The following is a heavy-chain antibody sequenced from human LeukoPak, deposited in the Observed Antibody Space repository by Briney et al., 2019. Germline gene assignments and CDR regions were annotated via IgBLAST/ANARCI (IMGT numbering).Heavy chain of an antibody. CDR3: ARAMYSSSWFYYDY. D-gene: IGHD6-13*01. CDR1: GGSISSGGYY. CDR2: IYYSGST. J-gene: IGHJ4*02. Sequence: SETLSLTCTVSGGSISSGGYYWSWIRQHPGKGLEWIGYIYYSGSTNYNPSLKSRVTISVDTSKNQFSLKLSSVTAADTAVYYCARAMYSSSWFYYDYWGQGTLVTVSS. V-gene: IGHV4-61*08.